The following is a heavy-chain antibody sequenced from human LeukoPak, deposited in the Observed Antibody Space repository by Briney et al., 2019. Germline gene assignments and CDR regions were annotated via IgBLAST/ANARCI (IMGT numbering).Heavy chain of an antibody. CDR1: GFTFSNYA. J-gene: IGHJ6*03. D-gene: IGHD3-16*01. V-gene: IGHV3-23*01. Sequence: GGSLRLSCAASGFTFSNYAMTWVRQAPGKGLGWVSRISSSGASIRQADSVKGRFTISRDKSKNTLYLQMNRLRAEDTAVYYCAKAYLPGEFYFYMYVWGKGTTVAVSS. CDR2: ISSSGASI. CDR3: AKAYLPGEFYFYMYV.